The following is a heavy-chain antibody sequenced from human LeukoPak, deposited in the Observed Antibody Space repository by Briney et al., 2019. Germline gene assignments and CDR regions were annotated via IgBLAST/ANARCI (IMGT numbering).Heavy chain of an antibody. CDR3: ARARDYGDYIDAFDI. Sequence: SQTLSLTCTVSGDTISSGAYYWTWIRQPPGKGLEWIGYIYHSGGTYYNPSLKSRVTISVDTSKNQFSLKLSSVTAADTAVYYCARARDYGDYIDAFDIWGQGTMVTVSS. CDR2: IYHSGGT. D-gene: IGHD4-17*01. J-gene: IGHJ3*02. V-gene: IGHV4-30-2*05. CDR1: GDTISSGAYY.